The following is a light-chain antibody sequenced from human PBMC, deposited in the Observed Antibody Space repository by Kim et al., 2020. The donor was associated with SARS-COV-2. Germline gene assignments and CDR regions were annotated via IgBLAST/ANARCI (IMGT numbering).Light chain of an antibody. CDR1: QTIGHW. J-gene: IGKJ1*01. CDR3: QQYESYPRT. Sequence: GDRVTITCRASQTIGHWLAWYQQKPGKAPKLLIYEASILQTGVPSRFSGTGSGTELTLTISGLQPDDFATYYCQQYESYPRTFGQGTRVEI. CDR2: EAS. V-gene: IGKV1-5*03.